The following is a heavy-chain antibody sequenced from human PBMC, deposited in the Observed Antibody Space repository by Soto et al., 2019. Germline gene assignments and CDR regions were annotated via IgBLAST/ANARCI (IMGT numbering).Heavy chain of an antibody. J-gene: IGHJ3*02. CDR1: GFTVSTNY. CDR2: VYSGGST. V-gene: IGHV3-66*01. Sequence: EVQLVESGGGLVQPGGSLRLSCAVSGFTVSTNYMSWIRQAPGKGLEWVSVVYSGGSTYYADSVKGRFTISRDSSKNTLYLQMNSLRAEDTAVYYCARVPHIVVRYEGFDIWGQGTMVTVSS. D-gene: IGHD3-22*01. CDR3: ARVPHIVVRYEGFDI.